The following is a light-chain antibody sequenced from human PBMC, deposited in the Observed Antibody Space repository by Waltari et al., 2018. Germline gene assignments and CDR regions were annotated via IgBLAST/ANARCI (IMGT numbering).Light chain of an antibody. V-gene: IGKV3-20*01. CDR2: GAS. CDR1: QTVSRS. CDR3: QHYVRLPAT. J-gene: IGKJ1*01. Sequence: IVLTQSPGTLSLSPGERATLSCRASQTVSRSLAWYQQKPGQAPKLLIYGASTRATGILERFTCSGYGTDFSLTISSLEPEDFAIYFCQHYVRLPATFGQGTKVEIK.